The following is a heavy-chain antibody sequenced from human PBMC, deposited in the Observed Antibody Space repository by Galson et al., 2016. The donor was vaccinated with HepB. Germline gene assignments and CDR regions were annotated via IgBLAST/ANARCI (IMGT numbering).Heavy chain of an antibody. D-gene: IGHD1-26*01. Sequence: SLRLSCAVSGSGFRAYGMSWVRQAPGKGLEWVSDISGTGDNPQYAESVKGRLTMSRDNSKDTVYLEMNNLRVDDTAVYYCAIGAMGATWRNWGQGTLVTVSS. CDR3: AIGAMGATWRN. CDR2: ISGTGDNP. V-gene: IGHV3-23*01. J-gene: IGHJ4*02. CDR1: GSGFRAYG.